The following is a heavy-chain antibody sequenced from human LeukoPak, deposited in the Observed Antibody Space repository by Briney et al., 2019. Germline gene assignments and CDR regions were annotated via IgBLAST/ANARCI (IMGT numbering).Heavy chain of an antibody. CDR3: ARESGSYGWFDP. Sequence: SETLSLTCTVSGYSISSGYYWGWIRQPPGKGLEWIGSIYHSGSTYYNPSLKSRVTISVDTSKNQFSLKLSSVTAADTAVYYCARESGSYGWFDPWGQGTLVTVSS. V-gene: IGHV4-38-2*02. D-gene: IGHD1-26*01. J-gene: IGHJ5*02. CDR2: IYHSGST. CDR1: GYSISSGYY.